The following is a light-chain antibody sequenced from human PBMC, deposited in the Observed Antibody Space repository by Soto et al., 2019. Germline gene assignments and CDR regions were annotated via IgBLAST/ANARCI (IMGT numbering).Light chain of an antibody. J-gene: IGKJ1*01. CDR2: AAS. V-gene: IGKV1-39*01. Sequence: DIQMTQSPSSLAASVGDSVTITGRASQSIRRNLNWYPQTRGKAPKIXIYAASNLQSGVPSPFSCSGAGTDFTLTISSLQPEDFATYYCQQSHSTPWTFGQGTKVDIK. CDR1: QSIRRN. CDR3: QQSHSTPWT.